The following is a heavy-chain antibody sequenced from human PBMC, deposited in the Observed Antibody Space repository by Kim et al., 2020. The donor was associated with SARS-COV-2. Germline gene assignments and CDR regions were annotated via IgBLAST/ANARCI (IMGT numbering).Heavy chain of an antibody. V-gene: IGHV3-33*01. CDR3: ARVRGRYTGPFDY. Sequence: YADSVKGRFTISRDNSKNTLYLQMNSLRAEDTAVYYCARVRGRYTGPFDYWGQGTLVTVSS. J-gene: IGHJ4*02. D-gene: IGHD5-18*01.